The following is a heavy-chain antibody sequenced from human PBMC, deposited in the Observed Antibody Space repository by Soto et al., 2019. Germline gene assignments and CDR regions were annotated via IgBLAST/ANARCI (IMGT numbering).Heavy chain of an antibody. D-gene: IGHD6-19*01. V-gene: IGHV3-30*18. CDR1: GFTFRGYG. CDR2: ISHDGSDR. CDR3: PKGIAMAYQWFDP. J-gene: IGHJ5*02. Sequence: QVELVGSGGGVVQPGRSLRVSCEASGFTFRGYGMHWVRQAPGKGLEWVAAISHDGSDRYYADSVKGRFTISRDNSKNTLYLQMNSLRSEDTAIYYCPKGIAMAYQWFDPWGQGTLVTVSS.